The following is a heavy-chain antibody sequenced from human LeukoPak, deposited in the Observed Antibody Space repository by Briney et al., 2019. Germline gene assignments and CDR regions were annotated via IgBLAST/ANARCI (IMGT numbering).Heavy chain of an antibody. CDR2: MNPNSGNT. J-gene: IGHJ4*02. Sequence: GASVKVSCKASGYTFTSYDINWVRQATGQGLEWMGWMNPNSGNTGYAQNFQGRVTITRNTSISTAYMELSSLRSEDTAVYYCARASGSGSVSSPYYFDYWGQGTLVTVSS. V-gene: IGHV1-8*03. CDR1: GYTFTSYD. D-gene: IGHD3-10*01. CDR3: ARASGSGSVSSPYYFDY.